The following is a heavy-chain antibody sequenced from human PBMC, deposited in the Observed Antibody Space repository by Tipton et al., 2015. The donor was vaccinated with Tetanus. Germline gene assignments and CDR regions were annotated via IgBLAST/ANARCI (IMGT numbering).Heavy chain of an antibody. Sequence: SLRLSCAASGFTFTRYAMHWVRQAPGQGLEWVANIKEDGNEQYYVDSVKGRLTISRDNSKNTLYLQMNSLRAEDTAVYYCAKDRYDSSGYYYLWDYWGQGTLVTVSS. D-gene: IGHD3-22*01. CDR3: AKDRYDSSGYYYLWDY. V-gene: IGHV3-7*03. CDR1: GFTFTRYA. CDR2: IKEDGNEQ. J-gene: IGHJ4*02.